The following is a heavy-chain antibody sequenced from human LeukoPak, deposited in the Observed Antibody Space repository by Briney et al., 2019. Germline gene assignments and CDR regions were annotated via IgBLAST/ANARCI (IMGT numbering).Heavy chain of an antibody. CDR1: GFTFSNYP. CDR3: AKGGASDY. CDR2: IHSNGIST. D-gene: IGHD4/OR15-4a*01. Sequence: GGSLRLSCAASGFTFSNYPIHWVRQAPGKGLEFVSSIHSNGISTYYGNSVKGRFTVSRDNSKNTLYLQMNSLRAEDTAVYYCAKGGASDYWGQGTLVTVSS. J-gene: IGHJ4*02. V-gene: IGHV3-64*01.